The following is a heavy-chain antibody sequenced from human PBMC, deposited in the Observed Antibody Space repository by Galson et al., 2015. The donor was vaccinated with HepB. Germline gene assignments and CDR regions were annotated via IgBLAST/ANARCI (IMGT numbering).Heavy chain of an antibody. D-gene: IGHD6-19*01. CDR3: AKGGYSSGWYAGY. J-gene: IGHJ4*02. Sequence: SLRLSCAASGFTFDDYTMHWVRQAPGKGLEWVSLISWDGGSTYYADSVKGRFTISRDNSKNSLYLQMNSLRTEDTALYYCAKGGYSSGWYAGYWGQGTLVTVSS. V-gene: IGHV3-43*01. CDR1: GFTFDDYT. CDR2: ISWDGGST.